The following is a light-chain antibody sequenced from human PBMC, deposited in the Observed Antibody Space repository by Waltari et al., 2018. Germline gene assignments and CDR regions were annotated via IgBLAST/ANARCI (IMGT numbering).Light chain of an antibody. CDR1: SSNIGAGYD. J-gene: IGLJ2*01. Sequence: QSVLTQPPSVSGSPGPTVTISSAGSSSNIGAGYDFHWYQQLPGTAPKLLIYDNDNRPSGVPDRFSGSKSGTSASLASAGLQAEDEADYYCQSYDISLTDSVFGGGTKLTVL. V-gene: IGLV1-40*01. CDR2: DND. CDR3: QSYDISLTDSV.